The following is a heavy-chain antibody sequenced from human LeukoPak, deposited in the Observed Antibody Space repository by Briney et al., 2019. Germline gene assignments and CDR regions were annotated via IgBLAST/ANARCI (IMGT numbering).Heavy chain of an antibody. D-gene: IGHD4-17*01. CDR3: ARVPDVNDYGDLLDY. J-gene: IGHJ4*02. Sequence: ASVKVSCKASGYTFTSYGISWVRKAPGQGLEWMGWISAYNGNTNYAQKLQGRVTMTTDTSTSTAYMELRSLRSDDTAVYYCARVPDVNDYGDLLDYWGQGTLVTVSS. CDR2: ISAYNGNT. V-gene: IGHV1-18*01. CDR1: GYTFTSYG.